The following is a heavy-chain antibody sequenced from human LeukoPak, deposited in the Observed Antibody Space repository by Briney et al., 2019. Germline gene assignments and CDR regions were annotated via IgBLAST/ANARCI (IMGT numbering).Heavy chain of an antibody. CDR2: ISGSGGST. J-gene: IGHJ6*02. Sequence: PGGSLRLSCAASGFTFSTYAMSWVRQAPGKGLEWVSAISGSGGSTYYADSVKGRFTISRGNSKNTLYLQMNSLRAEDTAVYYCAKPKCSSTSCFNYYYGVDVWGQGTTVTVSS. CDR3: AKPKCSSTSCFNYYYGVDV. CDR1: GFTFSTYA. D-gene: IGHD2-2*01. V-gene: IGHV3-23*01.